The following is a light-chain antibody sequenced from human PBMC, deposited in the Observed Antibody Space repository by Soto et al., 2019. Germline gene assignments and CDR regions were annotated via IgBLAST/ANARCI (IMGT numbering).Light chain of an antibody. Sequence: EIVLTQSPGTLSLSPGERATLSCRASQSVSSSYLTWYQQKPGQAPRLLIYGASSRATGIPDRFSGSAYRKDFAITIRSLEPEDFAAYSCQQYGSSPQTFGQGTKVDIK. CDR3: QQYGSSPQT. CDR1: QSVSSSY. CDR2: GAS. J-gene: IGKJ1*01. V-gene: IGKV3-20*01.